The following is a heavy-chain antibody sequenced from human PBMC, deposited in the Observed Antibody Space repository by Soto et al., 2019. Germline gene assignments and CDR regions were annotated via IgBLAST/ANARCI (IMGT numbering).Heavy chain of an antibody. CDR1: GFTFSSYS. CDR2: ISSSSSYI. V-gene: IGHV3-21*01. CDR3: ARDKLERRWFDP. J-gene: IGHJ5*02. Sequence: ESGGGLVKPGGSLRLSCAASGFTFSSYSMNWVRQAPGKGLEWVSSISSSSSYIYYADSVKGRFTISRDNAKNSLYLQMNSLRAEDTAVYYCARDKLERRWFDPWGQGTLVTVSS. D-gene: IGHD1-1*01.